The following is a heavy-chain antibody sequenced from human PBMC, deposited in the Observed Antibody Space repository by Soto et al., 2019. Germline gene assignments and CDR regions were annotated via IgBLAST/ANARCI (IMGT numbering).Heavy chain of an antibody. Sequence: QVTLKESGPVLVKPTETLTLTCTVSGFSLSDSSMGVSWIRQPPGKALEWLAYTFSHDEKSYSTSLKSRLTISKDTSKSQVVFTMTNMDPADTGTYYCARRRVCSGGNFYIFFFDYWGHGTLVTVSS. V-gene: IGHV2-26*01. D-gene: IGHD2-15*01. CDR3: ARRRVCSGGNFYIFFFDY. J-gene: IGHJ4*01. CDR1: GFSLSDSSMG. CDR2: TFSHDEK.